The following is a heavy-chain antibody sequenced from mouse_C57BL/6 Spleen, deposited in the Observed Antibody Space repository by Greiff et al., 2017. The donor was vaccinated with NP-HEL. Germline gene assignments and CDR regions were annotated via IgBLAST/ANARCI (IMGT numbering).Heavy chain of an antibody. CDR1: GFTFSSYA. CDR3: ARDSLYYYGSSYNYFDY. V-gene: IGHV5-4*01. Sequence: EVKLMESGGGLVKPGGSLKLSCAASGFTFSSYAMSWVRQTPEKRLAWVATISDGGSYTYYPDNVKGRFTISRDNAKNNLYLQMSHLKSEDTAMYYCARDSLYYYGSSYNYFDYWGQGTTLTVSS. J-gene: IGHJ2*01. D-gene: IGHD1-1*01. CDR2: ISDGGSYT.